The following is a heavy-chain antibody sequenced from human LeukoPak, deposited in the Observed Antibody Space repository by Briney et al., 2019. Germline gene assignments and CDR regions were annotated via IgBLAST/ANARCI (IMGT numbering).Heavy chain of an antibody. V-gene: IGHV4-4*02. D-gene: IGHD6-19*01. CDR1: GGSISSSNW. J-gene: IGHJ4*02. CDR2: IYHSGST. Sequence: ASETLSLTCAVSGGSISSSNWWGWVRQPPGKGLEWIGEIYHSGSTNYNPSLKSRVTISVDKSKNQFSLKLSSVTAADTAVYYCARAVEGQWLVADYWGQGTLVTVSS. CDR3: ARAVEGQWLVADY.